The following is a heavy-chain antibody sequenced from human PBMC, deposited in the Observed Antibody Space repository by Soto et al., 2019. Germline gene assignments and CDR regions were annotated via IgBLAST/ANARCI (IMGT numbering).Heavy chain of an antibody. CDR3: ARSPLYYDFWSGPGAHYYYGMDV. CDR1: GGTFSSYA. D-gene: IGHD3-3*01. J-gene: IGHJ6*02. Sequence: SVKVSCKASGGTFSSYAISWVRQAPGQGLEWMGGIIPIFGTANYAQKFQGRVTITADKSTSTAYMELSSLRSEDTAVYYCARSPLYYDFWSGPGAHYYYGMDVWGQGTTVTVSS. V-gene: IGHV1-69*06. CDR2: IIPIFGTA.